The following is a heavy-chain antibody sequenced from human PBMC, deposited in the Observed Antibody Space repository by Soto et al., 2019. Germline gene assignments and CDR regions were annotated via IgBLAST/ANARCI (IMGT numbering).Heavy chain of an antibody. CDR2: ISAYNGNT. V-gene: IGHV1-18*01. J-gene: IGHJ5*02. Sequence: GASGNVSCKASGYTFTSYGISWVRQAPGQGLEWMGWISAYNGNTNYAQKLQGRVTMTTDTSTSTAYMELRSLRSDDTAVYYCARGLYDSSGYYPTRGFDPWGQGTLVTVSS. D-gene: IGHD3-22*01. CDR3: ARGLYDSSGYYPTRGFDP. CDR1: GYTFTSYG.